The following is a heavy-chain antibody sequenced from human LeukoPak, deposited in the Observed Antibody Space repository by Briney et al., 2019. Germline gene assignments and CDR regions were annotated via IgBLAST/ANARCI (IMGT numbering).Heavy chain of an antibody. CDR2: IKSQTDGGTT. CDR3: TRGGTTVDY. J-gene: IGHJ4*02. D-gene: IGHD4-11*01. Sequence: GSLRLSCAASGFTFSNAWMSWVRQAPGKGLEWVGRIKSQTDGGTTDYAAPVKGRFTISRDDSKNMLYLQMNSLKTEDTAVYHCTRGGTTVDYWGQGTLVTVAS. CDR1: GFTFSNAW. V-gene: IGHV3-15*01.